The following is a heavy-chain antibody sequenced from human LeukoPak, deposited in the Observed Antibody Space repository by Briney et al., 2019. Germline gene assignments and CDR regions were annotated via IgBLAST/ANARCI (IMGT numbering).Heavy chain of an antibody. CDR2: IYDSGST. CDR3: ARQYCGGDCYSLDY. V-gene: IGHV4-39*07. D-gene: IGHD2-21*02. J-gene: IGHJ4*02. CDR1: GGSIRSSYYY. Sequence: SETLSLTCTVSGGSIRSSYYYWGWIRQPPGKGLEWIGSIYDSGSTYYNPSLKSRVTISVDTSKNQFSLKLTSLTAADTAVYFCARQYCGGDCYSLDYWGPGKLVAVSS.